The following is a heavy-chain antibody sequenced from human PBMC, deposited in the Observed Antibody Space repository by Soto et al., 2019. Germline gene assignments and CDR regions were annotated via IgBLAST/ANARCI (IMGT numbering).Heavy chain of an antibody. V-gene: IGHV4-31*03. CDR1: GGSINSGGYC. CDR2: ISSGGST. D-gene: IGHD5-18*01. Sequence: QVQLQESGPGLVKPSQTLSLTCTVSGGSINSGGYCWSWIRQHPGKGLEWIGCISSGGSTSYNASLKSRVTISVDPSKNHFSLKRSSVTAADTAVYYCSRGILVWGQGTLITVSS. J-gene: IGHJ4*02. CDR3: SRGILV.